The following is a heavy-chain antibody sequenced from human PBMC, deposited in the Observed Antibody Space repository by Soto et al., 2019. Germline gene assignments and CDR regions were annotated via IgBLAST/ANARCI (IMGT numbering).Heavy chain of an antibody. CDR3: ARGGLQHALDV. Sequence: EVQLVESGGGLVQPGGSLRLSCAASGFTFSNYWLYWVRQAPGKGLVWVSRVNNDGTDTTHADSVKGRFTISRDNAKNTLYLQMNRLRAEDTAVYYCARGGLQHALDVWGQGSTVTVSS. J-gene: IGHJ6*02. V-gene: IGHV3-74*03. CDR2: VNNDGTDT. CDR1: GFTFSNYW. D-gene: IGHD6-13*01.